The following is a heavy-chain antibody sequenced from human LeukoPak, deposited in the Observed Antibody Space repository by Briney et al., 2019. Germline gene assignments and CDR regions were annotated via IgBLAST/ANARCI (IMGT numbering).Heavy chain of an antibody. CDR3: AKGYYYGSGSYSTFDY. J-gene: IGHJ4*02. D-gene: IGHD3-10*01. Sequence: ASVKVSCKASGYTFTSYGISWARQAPGQGLEWMGWISAYNGNINYAQKLQGRVTMTTDTSTSTAYMELRSLRSDDTAVYYCAKGYYYGSGSYSTFDYWGQGTLVTVSS. CDR2: ISAYNGNI. CDR1: GYTFTSYG. V-gene: IGHV1-18*01.